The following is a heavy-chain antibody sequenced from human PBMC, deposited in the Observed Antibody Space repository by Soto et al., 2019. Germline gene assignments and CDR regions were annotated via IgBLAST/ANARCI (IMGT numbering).Heavy chain of an antibody. J-gene: IGHJ6*03. D-gene: IGHD6-13*01. Sequence: EVQLVESGGGLVPPGVSLRLSCAASGFTFSSYWMSWVRQSPGKGLEWVANIKQDGSEKYYVDYVKGRFTISRDNAKNSLYLQMNSLRAEDTAVYYCARDCPHESSCDYYYYYYYMAVWGKGTTVTVS. CDR2: IKQDGSEK. CDR1: GFTFSSYW. CDR3: ARDCPHESSCDYYYYYYYMAV. V-gene: IGHV3-7*01.